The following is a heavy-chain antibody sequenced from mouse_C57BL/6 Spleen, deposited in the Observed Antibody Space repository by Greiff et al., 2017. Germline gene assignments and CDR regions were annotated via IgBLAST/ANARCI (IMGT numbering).Heavy chain of an antibody. V-gene: IGHV1-52*01. D-gene: IGHD2-1*01. CDR2: IDPSDSET. CDR3: ARHYGNPYYFDY. CDR1: GYTFTSYW. J-gene: IGHJ2*01. Sequence: VQLQQPGAELVRPGSSVKLSCKASGYTFTSYWMHWVKQRPIQGLEWIGNIDPSDSETHYNQKFKDKATLTVDKSSSTAYMQLSSLTSEDSAVYYCARHYGNPYYFDYWGQGTTLTVSS.